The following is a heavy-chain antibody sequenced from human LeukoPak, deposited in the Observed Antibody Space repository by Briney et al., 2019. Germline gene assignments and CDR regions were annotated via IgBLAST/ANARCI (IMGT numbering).Heavy chain of an antibody. D-gene: IGHD6-13*01. CDR3: ARFPGYSSSWVDY. J-gene: IGHJ4*02. CDR2: IYYSGST. CDR1: GGSISSSSYY. Sequence: SETLSLTCTVSGGSISSSSYYWGWIRQPPGKGLEWIGSIYYSGSTYYNPSLKSRVTISVDTSKNQSSLRLSSVTAADTAVYYCARFPGYSSSWVDYWGQGTPVTVSS. V-gene: IGHV4-39*01.